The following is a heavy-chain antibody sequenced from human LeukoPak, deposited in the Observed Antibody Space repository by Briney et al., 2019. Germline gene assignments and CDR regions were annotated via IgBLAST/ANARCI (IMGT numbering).Heavy chain of an antibody. V-gene: IGHV3-33*01. Sequence: GRSMRLSCRASGFTFRNHGMQWVRHAPGKGRGWVAVIWYDGSNKYHGDSVKGRFTISRDNSKNTLYLQMNGLRAEYTAIYYCVRDILSRYLDSWGQGNLVAVSS. CDR1: GFTFRNHG. D-gene: IGHD5/OR15-5a*01. CDR2: IWYDGSNK. CDR3: VRDILSRYLDS. J-gene: IGHJ4*02.